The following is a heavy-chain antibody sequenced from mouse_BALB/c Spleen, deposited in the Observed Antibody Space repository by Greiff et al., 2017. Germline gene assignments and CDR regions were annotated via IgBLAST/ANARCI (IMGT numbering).Heavy chain of an antibody. CDR3: ARDQGIPFAY. CDR2: ISYDGSN. J-gene: IGHJ3*01. D-gene: IGHD3-2*02. V-gene: IGHV3-6*02. CDR1: GYSITSCYY. Sequence: EVQLQESGPGLVKPSQSLSLSCSVTGYSITSCYYWNWIRQFPGNQLEWMGYISYDGSNNYNPSLKNRISITRDTSKNQFFLKLNSVTTEDTATYYCARDQGIPFAYWGQGTLVTVSA.